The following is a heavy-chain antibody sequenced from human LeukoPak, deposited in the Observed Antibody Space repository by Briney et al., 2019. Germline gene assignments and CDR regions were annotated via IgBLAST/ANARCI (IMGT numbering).Heavy chain of an antibody. CDR3: AKGPGSSDHFDY. CDR1: GFTFDDYA. V-gene: IGHV3-9*01. CDR2: ISWNSGSI. Sequence: GGSLRLSCAASGFTFDDYAMHWVRQAPGKGLEWVSGISWNSGSIGYADSVKGRFTISRDNAKNSLYPQMNSLRAEDTALYYCAKGPGSSDHFDYWGQGTLVTVSS. J-gene: IGHJ4*02.